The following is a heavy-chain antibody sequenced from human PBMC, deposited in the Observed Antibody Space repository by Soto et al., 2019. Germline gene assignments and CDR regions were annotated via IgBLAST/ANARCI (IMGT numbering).Heavy chain of an antibody. Sequence: SETLSLTCTVSGGSISSGGYYWSWIRQHPGKGLEWIGSIYYSGSTYYNPSLKSRVNISVDTSKNQFSLKLSSVTAADTAVYYCARGGSGWFKGKMGGTDDDYWGQGTLVTVSS. CDR2: IYYSGST. CDR3: ARGGSGWFKGKMGGTDDDY. V-gene: IGHV4-39*01. J-gene: IGHJ4*02. D-gene: IGHD6-19*01. CDR1: GGSISSGGYY.